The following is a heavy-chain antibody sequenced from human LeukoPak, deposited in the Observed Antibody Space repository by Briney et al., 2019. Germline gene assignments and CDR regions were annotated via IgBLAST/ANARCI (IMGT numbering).Heavy chain of an antibody. CDR3: ARGPHLDQLPDY. D-gene: IGHD2-2*01. CDR2: IIPIFGTA. Sequence: ASVPVSCKASGGTFSSYAISWVRQAPGQGLEWMGGIIPIFGTANYAQKFQGRVTITTDESTSTAYMELSSLRSEDTAVYYCARGPHLDQLPDYWGQGTLVTVSS. J-gene: IGHJ4*02. V-gene: IGHV1-69*05. CDR1: GGTFSSYA.